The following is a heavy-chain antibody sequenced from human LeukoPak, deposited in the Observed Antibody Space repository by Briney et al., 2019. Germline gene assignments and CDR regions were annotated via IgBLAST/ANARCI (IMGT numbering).Heavy chain of an antibody. CDR2: VYYSET. CDR3: VRDAYYYYYMDV. Sequence: SETLSLTCTVSGGSISSISYYWGWIRQPPGKGLEWIGTVYYSETYYNPSLKSRVTISADTSKNQFSLKLSSVTAADTAVYYCVRDAYYYYYMDVWGKGTTVTTSS. J-gene: IGHJ6*03. CDR1: GGSISSISYY. V-gene: IGHV4-39*07.